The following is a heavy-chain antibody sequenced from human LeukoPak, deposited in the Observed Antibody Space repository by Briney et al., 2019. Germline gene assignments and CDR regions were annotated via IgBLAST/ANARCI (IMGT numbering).Heavy chain of an antibody. CDR2: IYHSGST. D-gene: IGHD4-17*01. Sequence: SETLSLTCAVSGGSISSGGYSWSWIRQPPGKGLEWIGYIYHSGSTYYNPSLKSRVTISVDRSKSQFSLKLSSVTAADTAVYYCARGTMGDYALDYWGQGTLVTVSS. CDR3: ARGTMGDYALDY. J-gene: IGHJ4*02. V-gene: IGHV4-30-2*01. CDR1: GGSISSGGYS.